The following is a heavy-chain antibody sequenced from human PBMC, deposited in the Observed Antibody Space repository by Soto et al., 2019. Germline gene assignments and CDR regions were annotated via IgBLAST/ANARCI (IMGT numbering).Heavy chain of an antibody. V-gene: IGHV4-59*08. CDR2: IYSTGYT. CDR1: SGVVSGCC. J-gene: IGHJ3*02. D-gene: IGHD2-15*01. Sequence: SVTRSVACSVGSGVVSGCCWSRIRQSPGKGLEWLGYIYSTGYTKYTPSLESRLTMSIDTSKNQFSLKLTSVTAADTAIYYCARQFWLLDAFVIWGQASLVTVSS. CDR3: ARQFWLLDAFVI.